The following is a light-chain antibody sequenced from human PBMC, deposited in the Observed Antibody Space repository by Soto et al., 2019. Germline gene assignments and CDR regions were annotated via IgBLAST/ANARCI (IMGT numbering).Light chain of an antibody. J-gene: IGKJ3*01. CDR1: QSISSY. CDR3: QQSYSTPPFT. Sequence: DIQMTQSPSSLSASVGDRVTITCRASQSISSYLNWYQQKPGKAPKLLIYAASSLQSGVPSRFSGSGSGTDFPSPIRSLQPEDFSTYYFQQSYSTPPFTFGPGTKVDIK. CDR2: AAS. V-gene: IGKV1-39*01.